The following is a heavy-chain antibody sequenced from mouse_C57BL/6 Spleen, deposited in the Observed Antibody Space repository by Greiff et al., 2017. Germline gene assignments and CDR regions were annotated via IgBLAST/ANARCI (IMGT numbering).Heavy chain of an antibody. D-gene: IGHD3-1*01. Sequence: VQLQQPGAELVKPGASVKLSCKASGYTFTSYWMQWVKQRPGQGLEWIGEIDPSDSYTNYNQKFKGKATLTVDTSSSTAYMQLSSLTSEDSAVYYCARSGTHRFAWFAYWGQGTLVTVSA. CDR1: GYTFTSYW. CDR2: IDPSDSYT. CDR3: ARSGTHRFAWFAY. J-gene: IGHJ3*01. V-gene: IGHV1-50*01.